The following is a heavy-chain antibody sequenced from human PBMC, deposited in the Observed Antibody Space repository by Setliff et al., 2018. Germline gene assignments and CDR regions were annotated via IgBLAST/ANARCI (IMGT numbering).Heavy chain of an antibody. D-gene: IGHD4-17*01. CDR3: SRDLQGSGDYVVDY. CDR1: GFTFSSDP. J-gene: IGHJ4*02. Sequence: GGSLRLSCAASGFTFSSDPMNWVRQAPGKGLEWVSYISSSSHIIPYADSVRGRFTISRDNAENSLTLQMNSLRVEDTAVYYCSRDLQGSGDYVVDYWGQGTLVTVSS. CDR2: ISSSSHII. V-gene: IGHV3-48*04.